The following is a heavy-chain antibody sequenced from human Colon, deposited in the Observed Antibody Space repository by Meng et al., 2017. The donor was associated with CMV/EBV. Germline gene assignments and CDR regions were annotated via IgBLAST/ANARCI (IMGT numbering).Heavy chain of an antibody. CDR2: IYSNGRI. CDR1: GGSIIGYY. Sequence: QVQSQASGRGLVKPAATLSLTCTGSGGSIIGYYWTWIRRPAGEGLQWLGRIYSNGRIDENYSLRSRVTISVDTSKNQLSLRLTSVTAADTAVYYCGRAGARGVPIDVWGRGTLVTVSS. J-gene: IGHJ1*01. D-gene: IGHD3-10*01. CDR3: GRAGARGVPIDV. V-gene: IGHV4-4*07.